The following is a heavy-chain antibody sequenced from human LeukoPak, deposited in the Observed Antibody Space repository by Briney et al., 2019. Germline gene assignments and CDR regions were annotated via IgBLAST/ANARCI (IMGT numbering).Heavy chain of an antibody. J-gene: IGHJ4*02. CDR3: ASRTRMTTVFSFDY. CDR2: IYYSGST. D-gene: IGHD4-11*01. V-gene: IGHV4-39*01. Sequence: SETLSLTCTVSGGSISSSSYYWGWLRQPPGKGLEWLGSIYYSGSTYYNPSLKNRVTISVDTSKNQFSLKLSSVTAADTAVYYCASRTRMTTVFSFDYWGQGTLVTVSS. CDR1: GGSISSSSYY.